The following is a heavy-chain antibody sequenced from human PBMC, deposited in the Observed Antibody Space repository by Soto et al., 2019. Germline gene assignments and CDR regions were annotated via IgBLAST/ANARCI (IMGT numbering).Heavy chain of an antibody. D-gene: IGHD4-17*01. CDR3: ARERSPRYGDNWFDP. J-gene: IGHJ5*02. CDR1: GVSVSSGRYY. CDR2: IYYSGST. Sequence: PSETLSLTCTVSGVSVSSGRYYWSWIRQPPGKGLEWIGYIYYSGSTNYNPSLKSRVTISVDTSKNQFSLKLSSVTAADTAVYYCARERSPRYGDNWFDPWGQGTLVTVS. V-gene: IGHV4-61*01.